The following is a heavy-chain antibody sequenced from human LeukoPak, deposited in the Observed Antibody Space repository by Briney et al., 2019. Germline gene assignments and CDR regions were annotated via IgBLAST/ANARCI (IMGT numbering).Heavy chain of an antibody. J-gene: IGHJ4*02. Sequence: GGSLRLSCAASGFSFDSYYMIWVRQAPGKGLEWVSFISSSSTYMYYADSVRGRFTISRDNAKNSLYLQMGSLRADDTAVYYCVRSIPTYMALLGTVAGLWGQGTLVTVSS. D-gene: IGHD6-19*01. CDR3: VRSIPTYMALLGTVAGL. V-gene: IGHV3-21*01. CDR2: ISSSSTYM. CDR1: GFSFDSYY.